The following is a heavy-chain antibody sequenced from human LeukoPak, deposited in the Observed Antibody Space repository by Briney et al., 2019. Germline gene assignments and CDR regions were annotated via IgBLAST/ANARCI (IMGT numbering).Heavy chain of an antibody. Sequence: SETLSLTCAVSGYSISSDYYWGWIRQPPGKGLEWIGSMYHSGSTYYNPSLKSRVTISVDTSKNQFSLKLNSVTAADTAVYYCARVDPKAVASSGYFDYWGQGTLVTVSS. V-gene: IGHV4-38-2*01. CDR3: ARVDPKAVASSGYFDY. CDR2: MYHSGST. J-gene: IGHJ4*02. CDR1: GYSISSDYY. D-gene: IGHD6-19*01.